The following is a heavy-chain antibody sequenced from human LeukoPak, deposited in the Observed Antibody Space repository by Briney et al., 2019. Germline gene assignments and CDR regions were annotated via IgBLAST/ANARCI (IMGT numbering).Heavy chain of an antibody. CDR3: ARSGNYYRDYFDY. Sequence: SVKVSCKTSGGTFSSYALSWVRQAPGQGLGWMGGIIPIFRTANYAQKFQGRVTITADESTSTAYMELSSLRSEDTAVYYCARSGNYYRDYFDYWGQGTLVTVSS. CDR1: GGTFSSYA. D-gene: IGHD1-26*01. J-gene: IGHJ4*02. CDR2: IIPIFRTA. V-gene: IGHV1-69*01.